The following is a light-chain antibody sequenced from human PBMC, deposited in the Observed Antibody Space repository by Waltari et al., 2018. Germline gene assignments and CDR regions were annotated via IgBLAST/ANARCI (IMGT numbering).Light chain of an antibody. CDR2: YDS. CDR1: NIRSKH. CDR3: LVWHSTTDHHGV. J-gene: IGLJ2*01. V-gene: IGLV3-21*01. Sequence: SSVVTQSPSVSVAPGETARITCEGDNIRSKHVTWYQQRPGQAPVLFIAYDSDRTSGIPERFSGSNSANTATLTISWVEADDEADDYCLVWHSTTDHHGVFGGGTKLTVL.